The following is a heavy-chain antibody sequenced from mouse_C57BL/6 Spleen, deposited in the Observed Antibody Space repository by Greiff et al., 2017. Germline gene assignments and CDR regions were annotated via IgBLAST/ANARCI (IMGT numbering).Heavy chain of an antibody. J-gene: IGHJ3*01. CDR3: TLTAQATRAWFAY. D-gene: IGHD3-2*02. V-gene: IGHV14-1*01. CDR2: IEPADGDP. CDR1: GFNIKDYY. Sequence: VQLQQSGAELVRPGASVKLSCTASGFNIKDYYMHWVKQRPEQGLEWIGRIEPADGDPDSAPKFQGKATMTANKSSNTAYLQLSSLTSEDTAVYYGTLTAQATRAWFAYWGQGTLVTVSA.